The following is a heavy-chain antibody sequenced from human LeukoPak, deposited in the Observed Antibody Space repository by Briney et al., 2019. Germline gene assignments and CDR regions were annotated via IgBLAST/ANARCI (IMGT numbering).Heavy chain of an antibody. V-gene: IGHV3-7*03. CDR1: GFTFSNYW. D-gene: IGHD3-22*01. Sequence: GGSLRLSCAASGFTFSNYWMSWVRQAPGKGLEWVANIKGDGSYKYYVDSVKGRFTISRDNAKSSVYLQMNTLRAEDTAVYYCATSADSSGNDWGQGTLVAVSS. CDR2: IKGDGSYK. CDR3: ATSADSSGND. J-gene: IGHJ4*02.